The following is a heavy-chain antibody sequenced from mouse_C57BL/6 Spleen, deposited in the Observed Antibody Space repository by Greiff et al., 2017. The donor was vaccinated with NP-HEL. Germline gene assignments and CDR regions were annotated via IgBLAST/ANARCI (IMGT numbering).Heavy chain of an antibody. Sequence: QVQLQQPGAELVKPGASVKLSCKASGYTFTSYWMQWVKQRPGQGLEWIGEIDPSDSSTNYNQKFKGKATLTVDTSSSTAYMQLSSLTSEDSAVYFCARGLGRWLWFDYWGQGTTLTVSS. V-gene: IGHV1-50*01. D-gene: IGHD4-1*01. J-gene: IGHJ2*01. CDR1: GYTFTSYW. CDR3: ARGLGRWLWFDY. CDR2: IDPSDSST.